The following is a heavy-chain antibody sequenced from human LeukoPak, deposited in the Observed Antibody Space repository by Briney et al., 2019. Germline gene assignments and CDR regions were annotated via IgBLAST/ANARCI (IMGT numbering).Heavy chain of an antibody. CDR1: GYSISSGYY. CDR2: IYHSGST. J-gene: IGHJ4*02. D-gene: IGHD1-26*01. Sequence: SETLSLTCTVSGYSISSGYYWGWIRQPPGKGLEWIGSIYHSGSTYYNPSLKSRDTISVDTSKNQFSLKLSSVTAADTAVYYCARDGRLLHYFDYWGQGTLVTVSS. CDR3: ARDGRLLHYFDY. V-gene: IGHV4-38-2*02.